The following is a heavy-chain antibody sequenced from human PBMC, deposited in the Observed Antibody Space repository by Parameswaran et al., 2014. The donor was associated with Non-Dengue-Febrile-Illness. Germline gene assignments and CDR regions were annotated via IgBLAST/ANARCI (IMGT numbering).Heavy chain of an antibody. J-gene: IGHJ6*02. V-gene: IGHV1-69*01. CDR2: IIPIFGTA. CDR3: AKSMDV. Sequence: VRQMPGKELEWMGGIIPIFGTANYAQKFQGRVTITADESTSTAYMELSSLRSEDTAVYYCAKSMDVWGQGTTVTVSS.